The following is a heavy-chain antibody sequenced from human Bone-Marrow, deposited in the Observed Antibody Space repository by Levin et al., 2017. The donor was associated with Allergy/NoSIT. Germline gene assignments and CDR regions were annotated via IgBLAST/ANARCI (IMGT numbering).Heavy chain of an antibody. CDR3: ARGCSGGSCDFEFDY. CDR1: GGSVSSGSYY. D-gene: IGHD2-15*01. CDR2: IYYSGST. J-gene: IGHJ4*02. V-gene: IGHV4-61*01. Sequence: SETLSLTCTVSGGSVSSGSYYWSWIRQPPGKGLEWIGYIYYSGSTNYNPSLKSRVTISVDTSKNQFSLKLSSVTAADTAVYYCARGCSGGSCDFEFDYWGQGTLVTVSS.